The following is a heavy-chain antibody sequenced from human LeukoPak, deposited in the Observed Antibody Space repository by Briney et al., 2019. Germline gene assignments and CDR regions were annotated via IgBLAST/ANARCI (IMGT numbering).Heavy chain of an antibody. Sequence: RTGGSLRLSCAASGFTFSNAWMSWVRQAPGKGLEWVAVISYDGSNKYYADSVKGRFTISRDNSKNTLYLQMNSLRAEDTAVYYCAKVGFGGSLYYYYGMDVWGQGTTVTVSS. CDR1: GFTFSNAW. CDR2: ISYDGSNK. J-gene: IGHJ6*02. CDR3: AKVGFGGSLYYYYGMDV. V-gene: IGHV3-30*18. D-gene: IGHD3-10*01.